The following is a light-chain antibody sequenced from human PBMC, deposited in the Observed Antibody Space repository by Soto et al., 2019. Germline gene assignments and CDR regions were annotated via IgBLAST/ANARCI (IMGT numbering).Light chain of an antibody. V-gene: IGKV3-15*01. CDR1: QSVSNN. CDR3: QQRSNWPFT. Sequence: EIVLTQSPATLSVFPGEKATLSCGASQSVSNNLAWYHQKPGQAPRPLIYGASTRATGVPARFSGSGSGTEFTLTISSLQSEDSAIYYCQQRSNWPFTFGPGTKVDIK. CDR2: GAS. J-gene: IGKJ3*01.